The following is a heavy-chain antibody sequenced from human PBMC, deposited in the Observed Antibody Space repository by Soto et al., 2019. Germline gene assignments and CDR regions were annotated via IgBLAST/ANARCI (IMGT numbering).Heavy chain of an antibody. CDR3: AKSNTAMVGGGMDV. Sequence: QVQLVESGGGVVQPGRSLRLSCAASGFTFSSYGMHWVRQAPGKGLEWVAVISYDGSNKYYADSVKGRFTISRDNSKNTLYLQMNSLRAEDTAVYYCAKSNTAMVGGGMDVWGQGTTVTVSS. J-gene: IGHJ6*02. D-gene: IGHD5-18*01. CDR1: GFTFSSYG. CDR2: ISYDGSNK. V-gene: IGHV3-30*18.